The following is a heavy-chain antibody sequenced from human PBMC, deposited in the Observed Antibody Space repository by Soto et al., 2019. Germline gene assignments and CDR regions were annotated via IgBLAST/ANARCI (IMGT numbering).Heavy chain of an antibody. CDR3: AKDFAPTYYGAGRTQSLVYYGMDV. J-gene: IGHJ6*02. Sequence: QVQLVESGGGVVQPGRSLRLSCAASGFTFSSYGMHWVRQAPGKGLEWVAVISYDGSNKYYADSVEGRVTISRDNSKNTLYLQMNSLRAEDTAVYYCAKDFAPTYYGAGRTQSLVYYGMDVWGQGTTVTVSS. CDR2: ISYDGSNK. V-gene: IGHV3-30*18. D-gene: IGHD3-10*01. CDR1: GFTFSSYG.